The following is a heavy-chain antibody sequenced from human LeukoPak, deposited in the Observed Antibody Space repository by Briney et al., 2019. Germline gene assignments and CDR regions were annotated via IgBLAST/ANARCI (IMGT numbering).Heavy chain of an antibody. CDR1: GFTFSSYS. CDR2: IKQDGSEK. V-gene: IGHV3-7*03. Sequence: GGSLRLSCAASGFTFSSYSMSWVRQAPGKGLEWVANIKQDGSEKYYVDSVKGRFTTSRDNAKNSLYLKMNSLRAEDTAVYYCARDRSRITIFARAYWGQGTLVTVSS. D-gene: IGHD3-3*01. J-gene: IGHJ4*02. CDR3: ARDRSRITIFARAY.